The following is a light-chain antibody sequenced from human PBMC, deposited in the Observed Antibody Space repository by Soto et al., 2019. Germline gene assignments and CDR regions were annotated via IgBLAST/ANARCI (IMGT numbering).Light chain of an antibody. Sequence: EIVLTQSPATLSVSPGERATLSCRASQSVSSNLAWYQQKPGQVPRLLIYGASTRAAGIPAGFSGSGSGTEFTLTIGSLQSEDFAIYYCQQYHNWPLTLGGGTKVDIK. CDR3: QQYHNWPLT. V-gene: IGKV3-15*01. CDR1: QSVSSN. CDR2: GAS. J-gene: IGKJ4*01.